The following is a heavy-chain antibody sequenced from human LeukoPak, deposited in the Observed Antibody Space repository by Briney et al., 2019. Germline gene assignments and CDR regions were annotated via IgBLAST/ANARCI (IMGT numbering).Heavy chain of an antibody. V-gene: IGHV3-48*03. J-gene: IGHJ4*02. CDR2: ISTRGGTI. CDR3: AGTDYDILTGYGIDY. Sequence: GGSLRLSCAASGFTFDDYGMNWVRQAPGKGPEWVSYISTRGGTIYYADSVKGRFTISRDNAKNSLYLQMNSLRAEDTAVYYCAGTDYDILTGYGIDYWGQGTLVTVSS. CDR1: GFTFDDYG. D-gene: IGHD3-9*01.